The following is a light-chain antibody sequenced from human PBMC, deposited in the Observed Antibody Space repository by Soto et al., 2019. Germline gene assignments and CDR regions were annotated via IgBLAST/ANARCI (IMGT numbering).Light chain of an antibody. Sequence: EIVLTQSPGTLSLSPGERATLSCRASQSVSNNYLAWYQQKPGQAPRLLIYAASTRATGLPARFSGSGSGTDFTLTISSLQPDDFAAYFCQHYKSFSLTFGGGTKVDIK. CDR2: AAS. J-gene: IGKJ4*01. V-gene: IGKV3-20*01. CDR1: QSVSNNY. CDR3: QHYKSFSLT.